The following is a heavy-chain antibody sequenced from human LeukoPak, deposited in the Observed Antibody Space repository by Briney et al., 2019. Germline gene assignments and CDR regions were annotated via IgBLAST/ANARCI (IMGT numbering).Heavy chain of an antibody. V-gene: IGHV3-7*01. D-gene: IGHD5-24*01. Sequence: PGGSLRLSCGASGFTFSSYWMTCVRQTPGKGLEWVANIRMDGGEQYYMDSVEGRFTISRHNAKNSLYLQMYSLRPEDTAVYYCARDKGYNSAYWGRGTLVTVSS. J-gene: IGHJ4*02. CDR1: GFTFSSYW. CDR2: IRMDGGEQ. CDR3: ARDKGYNSAY.